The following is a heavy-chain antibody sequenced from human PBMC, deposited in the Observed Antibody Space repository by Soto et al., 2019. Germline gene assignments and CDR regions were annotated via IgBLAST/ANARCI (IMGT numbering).Heavy chain of an antibody. Sequence: EVQLLDSGGGLVQPGGSLRLSCAASGFTFSNYGMTWVRQAPGKGPEWVSSISGSGMSTYYADSVKGRFTISRDNSKNTLYLQMNSLRAEDTAVYYCAKDRVEAAGSPYYFDYWGQGTLATVSS. J-gene: IGHJ4*02. CDR2: ISGSGMST. V-gene: IGHV3-23*01. CDR3: AKDRVEAAGSPYYFDY. CDR1: GFTFSNYG. D-gene: IGHD6-13*01.